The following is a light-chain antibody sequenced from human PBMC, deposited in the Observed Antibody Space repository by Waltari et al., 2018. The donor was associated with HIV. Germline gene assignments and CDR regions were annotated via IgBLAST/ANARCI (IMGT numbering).Light chain of an antibody. CDR3: AAWDDSLNGFV. J-gene: IGLJ1*01. V-gene: IGLV1-44*01. CDR1: SSTIGINS. Sequence: QSVLTQPPSASGTPGQRLTISCSGSSSTIGINSLPWYQQLPGAAPTLLIYTNNQRPPGVPDRFSGSKSGTSASLAISGLQSEDEADYYCAAWDDSLNGFVFGAGTKVTVL. CDR2: TNN.